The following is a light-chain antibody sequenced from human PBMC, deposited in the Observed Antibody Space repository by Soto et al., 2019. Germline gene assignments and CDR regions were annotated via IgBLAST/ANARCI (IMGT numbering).Light chain of an antibody. Sequence: AVRVTQSPSSISASTGDRVTITCRASQEISPFLAWYQQRPGKAPNLLVYASSTLKSGVPSRFNGSGSGTDFTLTISNRQSEGSATYFCQRYYQYPRTFGQGTKVEIK. CDR3: QRYYQYPRT. CDR1: QEISPF. V-gene: IGKV1-8*01. CDR2: ASS. J-gene: IGKJ1*01.